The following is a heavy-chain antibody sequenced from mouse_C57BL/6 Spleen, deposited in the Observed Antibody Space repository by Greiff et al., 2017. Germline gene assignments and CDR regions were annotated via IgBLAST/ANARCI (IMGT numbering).Heavy chain of an antibody. CDR2: IHPNSGST. CDR1: GYTFTSYW. J-gene: IGHJ1*03. CDR3: ARRGVVAKYFDV. D-gene: IGHD1-1*01. Sequence: QVQLQQPGAELVKPGASVKLSCKASGYTFTSYWMHWVKQRPGQGLEWIGMIHPNSGSTNYNEKFKSKATLTVDKSSSTAYMQLSSLTSEDSAVYYCARRGVVAKYFDVWGTGTTVTVSS. V-gene: IGHV1-64*01.